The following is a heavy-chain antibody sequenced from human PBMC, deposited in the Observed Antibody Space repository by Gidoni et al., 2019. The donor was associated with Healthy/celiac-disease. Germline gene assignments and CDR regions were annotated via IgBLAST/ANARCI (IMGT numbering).Heavy chain of an antibody. Sequence: EVQLVESGGGLVKPGGSLRLSCAASGFTFSNAWMNWVRQAPGKGLEWVGRIKSKTDGGTTDYAAPVKGRFTISRDDSKNTLYLQMNSLKTEDTAVYYCTTDRGYSYGSYYYGMDVWGQGTTVTVSS. CDR1: GFTFSNAW. V-gene: IGHV3-15*07. CDR3: TTDRGYSYGSYYYGMDV. D-gene: IGHD5-18*01. J-gene: IGHJ6*02. CDR2: IKSKTDGGTT.